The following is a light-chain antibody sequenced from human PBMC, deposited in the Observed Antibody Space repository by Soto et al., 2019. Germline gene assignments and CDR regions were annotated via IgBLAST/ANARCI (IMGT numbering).Light chain of an antibody. V-gene: IGLV2-14*01. Sequence: QSELTQPASVSGSPGQSITISCTGTSSDVGAYDYVSWYQQHPGKAPQFMIYEVTNRPSGVSHRFSGSKSGNTASLTISGLQAGDEADYYCSSYTTTSTYVFGTGTKVTVL. CDR1: SSDVGAYDY. CDR2: EVT. CDR3: SSYTTTSTYV. J-gene: IGLJ1*01.